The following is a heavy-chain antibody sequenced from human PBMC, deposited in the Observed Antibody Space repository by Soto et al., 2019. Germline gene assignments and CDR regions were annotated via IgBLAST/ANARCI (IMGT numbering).Heavy chain of an antibody. CDR1: GASISSVYW. CDR2: ISQRGSA. V-gene: IGHV4-4*02. J-gene: IGHJ4*02. Sequence: HVHLQESGPGLVKPSGTLSLTGDVSGASISSVYWWSWVRKSPGKGLEWIGEISQRGSANYRPSLKSRVTRSLDTSKNQFTLGLTSVPAADTAFYYCARYSAVSGTYYFDYWGQGTLVTVSS. D-gene: IGHD6-13*01. CDR3: ARYSAVSGTYYFDY.